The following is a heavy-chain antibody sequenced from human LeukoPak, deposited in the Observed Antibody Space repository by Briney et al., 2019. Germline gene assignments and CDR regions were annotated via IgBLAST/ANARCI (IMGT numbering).Heavy chain of an antibody. J-gene: IGHJ2*01. CDR3: ARVWASLTTVVENWYFDL. CDR2: VSRSGGAT. CDR1: GFSFTSYA. D-gene: IGHD4-23*01. Sequence: GGSLRLSCAASGFSFTSYAMSWVRQAQGKGLEWVSAVSRSGGATYYADSVKGRFTISRDNSKSTVYLEMNSLRAEDTAVYYCARVWASLTTVVENWYFDLWGRGTLVTVSS. V-gene: IGHV3-23*01.